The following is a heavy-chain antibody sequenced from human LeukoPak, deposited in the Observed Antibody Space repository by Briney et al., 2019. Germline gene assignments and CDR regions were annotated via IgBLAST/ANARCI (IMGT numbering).Heavy chain of an antibody. CDR1: GYTFTSYD. J-gene: IGHJ6*02. V-gene: IGHV1-8*01. CDR3: ARGSRITIFGVVIDYYYYGMDV. D-gene: IGHD3-3*01. CDR2: MNPSSGNT. Sequence: ASVKVSCKASGYTFTSYDINWVRQATGQGLEWMGWMNPSSGNTGYAQKFQGRVTMTRNTSISTAYMELSSPRSEDTAVYYCARGSRITIFGVVIDYYYYGMDVWGQGTTVTVSS.